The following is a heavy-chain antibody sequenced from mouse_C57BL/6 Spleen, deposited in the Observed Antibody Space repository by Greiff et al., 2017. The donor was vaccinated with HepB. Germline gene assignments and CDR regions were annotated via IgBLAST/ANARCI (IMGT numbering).Heavy chain of an antibody. CDR3: ARVTTNY. V-gene: IGHV1-50*01. CDR2: IDPSDSYT. CDR1: GYTFTSYW. Sequence: QVQLQQPGAELVKPGASVKLSRKASGYTFTSYWMQWVKQRPGQGLEWIGEIDPSDSYTNYNQKFKGKATLTVDTSSSTAYMQLSSLTSEDSAVYYCARVTTNYWGQGTTLTVSS. J-gene: IGHJ2*01. D-gene: IGHD1-1*01.